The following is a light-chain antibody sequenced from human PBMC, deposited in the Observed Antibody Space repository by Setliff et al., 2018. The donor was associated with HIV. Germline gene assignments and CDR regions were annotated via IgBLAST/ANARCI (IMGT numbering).Light chain of an antibody. CDR2: EVD. CDR1: SNDVGSYSL. J-gene: IGLJ2*01. Sequence: QSALTQPASVSGSPGQSITISCTGTSNDVGSYSLVSWYQQLPSKAPKLMIYEVDKRPSGVSNRFSGSKSGNTASLTISGLQAEDEADYYCCSYGGSSTFVVFGGGTKGTV. CDR3: CSYGGSSTFVV. V-gene: IGLV2-23*02.